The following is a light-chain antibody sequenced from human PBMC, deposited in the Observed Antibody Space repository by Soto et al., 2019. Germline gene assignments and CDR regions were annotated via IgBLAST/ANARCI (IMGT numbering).Light chain of an antibody. J-gene: IGKJ5*01. CDR3: RQSYRTTIT. CDR1: QSIDSY. Sequence: DIQMTQSTYSLSAFVGDRVTITWRASQSIDSYLNWYQQKPGKAPKFLIYAASTLQSGVPSRRSGSGAGPDFTRAISSLQPVDFETDVCRQSYRTTITFGRGTRLEIK. CDR2: AAS. V-gene: IGKV1-39*01.